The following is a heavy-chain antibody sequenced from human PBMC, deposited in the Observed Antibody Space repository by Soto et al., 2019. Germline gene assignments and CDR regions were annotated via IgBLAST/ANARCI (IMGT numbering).Heavy chain of an antibody. CDR3: ASYYYDSSGYYYVPGVY. V-gene: IGHV4-39*01. CDR2: ISYSGST. D-gene: IGHD3-22*01. Sequence: PSETLSLTCAVSGGSISSSSYYWGWIRQPPGKGLEWIGSISYSGSTYYNPSLKSRVTISVDTSKNQFSLKLSSVTAADTAVYYCASYYYDSSGYYYVPGVYWGQGTLVT. CDR1: GGSISSSSYY. J-gene: IGHJ4*02.